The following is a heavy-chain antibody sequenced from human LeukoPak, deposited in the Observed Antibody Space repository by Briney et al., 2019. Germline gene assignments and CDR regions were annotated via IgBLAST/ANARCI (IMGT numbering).Heavy chain of an antibody. CDR2: IYSGGST. V-gene: IGHV3-53*01. CDR3: ARSIDTYYYDSSGYRATGAFDI. J-gene: IGHJ3*02. Sequence: PGGSLRLSCAASGFTVSSNYMSWVRQAPGKGLEWVSVIYSGGSTYYADSVKGRFTISRDNSKNTLYLQMNSLRAEDTAVYYCARSIDTYYYDSSGYRATGAFDIWGQGTMVTVSS. D-gene: IGHD3-22*01. CDR1: GFTVSSNY.